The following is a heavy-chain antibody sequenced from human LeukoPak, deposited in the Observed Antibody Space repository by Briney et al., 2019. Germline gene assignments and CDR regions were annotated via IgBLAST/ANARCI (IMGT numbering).Heavy chain of an antibody. J-gene: IGHJ5*02. CDR3: AREIVGATTDWFDP. CDR1: GSTFSSYS. V-gene: IGHV3-21*01. Sequence: GGSLRLSCAASGSTFSSYSMNWVRQAPGKGLEWVSSISSSSSYIYYADSVKGRFTISRDNAKNSLYLQMNSLRAEDTAVYYCAREIVGATTDWFDPWGQGTLVTVSS. CDR2: ISSSSSYI. D-gene: IGHD1-26*01.